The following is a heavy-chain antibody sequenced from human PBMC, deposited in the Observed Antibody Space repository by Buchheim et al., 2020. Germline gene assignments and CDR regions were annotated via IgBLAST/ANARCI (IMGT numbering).Heavy chain of an antibody. D-gene: IGHD6-25*01. V-gene: IGHV3-23*01. CDR3: AKARSGSGWPYWYFDI. Sequence: EVQLLESGGDLVQPGGSLRLSCAASGFTFRHYGISWVRQAPGKGLEWVSSIPLSGTGASYAESVEGRFTVSRDNSKNTLDMQMNSLRAEDTAIYYCAKARSGSGWPYWYFDIWGRGTL. CDR1: GFTFRHYG. J-gene: IGHJ2*01. CDR2: IPLSGTGA.